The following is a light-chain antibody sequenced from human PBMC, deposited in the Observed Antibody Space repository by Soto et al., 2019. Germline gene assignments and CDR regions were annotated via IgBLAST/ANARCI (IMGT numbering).Light chain of an antibody. CDR3: QQLSRYPLT. CDR2: SAS. CDR1: QALSNY. J-gene: IGKJ4*01. V-gene: IGKV1-9*01. Sequence: DIQLTQSPSVLSGSVGDTVTITCRASQALSNYLAWYQQKPGKAPDLLIYSASTLQSGAPSRFSGSGSETEFSLTIRALQPEDFATYYCQQLSRYPLTFGGGTKVDIK.